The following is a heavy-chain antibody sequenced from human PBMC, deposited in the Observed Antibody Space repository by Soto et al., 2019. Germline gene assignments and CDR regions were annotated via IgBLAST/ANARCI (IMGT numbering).Heavy chain of an antibody. V-gene: IGHV3-23*01. CDR1: VFIFSTYA. CDR2: ISSSGDST. D-gene: IGHD4-17*01. J-gene: IGHJ3*02. Sequence: WWSLRLSCSASVFIFSTYAMNWFRQAPGKGLEWVSAISSSGDSTYHAESVRGRFTISRDNSINTLYLQMRSLRPEDTAVYYCAHPRGYGVFDAVDIWGQGTMVTVSS. CDR3: AHPRGYGVFDAVDI.